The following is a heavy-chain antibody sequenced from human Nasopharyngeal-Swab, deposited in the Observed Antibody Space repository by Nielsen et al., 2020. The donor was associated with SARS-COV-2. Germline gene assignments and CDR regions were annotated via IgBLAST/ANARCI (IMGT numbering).Heavy chain of an antibody. Sequence: GGSLRLSCVVSGFTFSNYEMNWVRQAPGKGLEWVSYISSSGRTLHYADSVKGRFTISRDNAKNSLYLQMNSLRAEDTAVYYCARDGVTYYYYDSSGYRDDAFDIWGQGTMVTVSS. CDR2: ISSSGRTL. J-gene: IGHJ3*02. D-gene: IGHD3-22*01. CDR1: GFTFSNYE. V-gene: IGHV3-48*03. CDR3: ARDGVTYYYYDSSGYRDDAFDI.